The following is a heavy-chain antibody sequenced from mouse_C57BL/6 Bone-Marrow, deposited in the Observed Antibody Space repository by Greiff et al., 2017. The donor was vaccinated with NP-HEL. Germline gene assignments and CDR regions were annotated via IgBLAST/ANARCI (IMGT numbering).Heavy chain of an antibody. D-gene: IGHD2-1*01. CDR2: ILPSIGRT. CDR1: DSEVFPIAY. V-gene: IGHV15-2*01. CDR3: ARGDYGNGRYFDV. Sequence: VQLQESGSELRSPGSSVKLSCKDFDSEVFPIAYMSWVRQKPGHGFEWIGGILPSIGRTIYGEKFEDKATLDADTLSNTAYLELNSLTSEDSAIYYCARGDYGNGRYFDVWGTGTTVTVSS. J-gene: IGHJ1*03.